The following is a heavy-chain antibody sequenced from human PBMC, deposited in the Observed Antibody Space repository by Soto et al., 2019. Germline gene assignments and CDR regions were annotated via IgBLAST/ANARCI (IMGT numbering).Heavy chain of an antibody. Sequence: GGSLRLSCAASGFTFSSFGMHWVRQAPGKGLEWVACIWYTGSYKYYADSVKGRFTISRDNSKNTVSLQMNSLGAEDTAVYYCARDLLEDPADYYDTKTDGFDIWGQGTMVTVS. D-gene: IGHD3-22*01. CDR2: IWYTGSYK. CDR1: GFTFSSFG. J-gene: IGHJ3*02. V-gene: IGHV3-33*01. CDR3: ARDLLEDPADYYDTKTDGFDI.